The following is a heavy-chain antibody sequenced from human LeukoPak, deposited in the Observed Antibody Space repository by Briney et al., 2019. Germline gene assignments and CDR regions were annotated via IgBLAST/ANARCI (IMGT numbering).Heavy chain of an antibody. CDR2: ISWNSGSI. D-gene: IGHD3-16*01. J-gene: IGHJ6*03. CDR3: AKDLGFYYFYYYMDV. V-gene: IGHV3-9*03. CDR1: GFTFDDYA. Sequence: GGSLRLSCAASGFTFDDYAMHWVRQAQGKGLEWVAGISWNSGSIGYAGSVEGRFTISRDNAKNSLYLQMNSLRAEDMALYYCAKDLGFYYFYYYMDVWGKGTTVTVSS.